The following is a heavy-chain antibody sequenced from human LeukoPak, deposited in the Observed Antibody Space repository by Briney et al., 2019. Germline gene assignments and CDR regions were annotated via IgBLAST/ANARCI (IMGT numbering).Heavy chain of an antibody. J-gene: IGHJ5*02. Sequence: PGGSLRLSXAASGFTFSSYSMNWVRQAPGKGAEWVSSISSSSSYIYYADSVKGRFTISRDNAKNSLYLQMNSLRAEDTAVYYCARDFDFWSGYSYNWFDPWGQGTLVTVSS. D-gene: IGHD3-3*01. CDR3: ARDFDFWSGYSYNWFDP. V-gene: IGHV3-21*01. CDR1: GFTFSSYS. CDR2: ISSSSSYI.